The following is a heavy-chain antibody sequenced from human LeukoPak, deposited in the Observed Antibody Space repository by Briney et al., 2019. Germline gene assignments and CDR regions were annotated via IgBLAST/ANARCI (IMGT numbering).Heavy chain of an antibody. CDR3: ARGPNSNWSGLDF. J-gene: IGHJ4*02. CDR1: GFSFSGHW. Sequence: PGGSLRLSCTASGFSFSGHWMHWARQLPGKGLVWVSRISPTGSTTSYADSVKGRLTVSRDNAKNTLYLQVNNLRAEDTAVYYCARGPNSNWSGLDFRGQGTLLTVSS. CDR2: ISPTGSTT. D-gene: IGHD6-6*01. V-gene: IGHV3-74*01.